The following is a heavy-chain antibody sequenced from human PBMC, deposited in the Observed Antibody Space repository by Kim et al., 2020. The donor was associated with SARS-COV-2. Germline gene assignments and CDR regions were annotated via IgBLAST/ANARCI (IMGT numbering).Heavy chain of an antibody. CDR2: ISGSGGST. D-gene: IGHD5-18*01. Sequence: GGSLRLSCAASGFTFSSYAMSWVRQAPGKGLEWVSAISGSGGSTYYADSVKGRFTISRDNSKNTLYLQMNSLRAEDTAVYYCAKDRVEDVDTAMGGNWFDAWGQGALFTVSS. V-gene: IGHV3-23*01. J-gene: IGHJ5*02. CDR3: AKDRVEDVDTAMGGNWFDA. CDR1: GFTFSSYA.